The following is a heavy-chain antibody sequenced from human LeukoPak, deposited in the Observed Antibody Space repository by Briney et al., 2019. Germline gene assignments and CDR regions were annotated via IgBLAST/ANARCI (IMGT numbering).Heavy chain of an antibody. Sequence: SETLSLTCAVYGGSFSGYYWSWVRQPPGKGLEWIGEINHSGSTNYNPSPTSRVTISVDTSKNQFSLKLSSVTAADTAVYYCASGGRGRIAVAGTNAFDIWGQGTMVTVSS. CDR1: GGSFSGYY. V-gene: IGHV4-34*01. CDR3: ASGGRGRIAVAGTNAFDI. D-gene: IGHD6-19*01. CDR2: INHSGST. J-gene: IGHJ3*02.